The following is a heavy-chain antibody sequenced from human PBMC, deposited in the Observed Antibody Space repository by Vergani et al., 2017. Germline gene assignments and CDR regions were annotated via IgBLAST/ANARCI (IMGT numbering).Heavy chain of an antibody. CDR1: GGSFSGYY. CDR2: INHSGST. J-gene: IGHJ4*02. D-gene: IGHD6-19*01. V-gene: IGHV4-34*01. CDR3: ARGVSRGWYGY. Sequence: QVQLQQWGAGLLKPSETLSLTCAVYGGSFSGYYWSWIRQPPGKGLEWIGEINHSGSTNYNPSLKSRVTISVDTSKNQFSLKLSSVTAADTAVYYCARGVSRGWYGYWGQGTLVTVSS.